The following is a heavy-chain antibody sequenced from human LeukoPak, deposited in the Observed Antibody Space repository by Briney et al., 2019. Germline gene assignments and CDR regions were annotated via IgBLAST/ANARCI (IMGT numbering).Heavy chain of an antibody. D-gene: IGHD4-17*01. CDR1: GGSISSRDYF. CDR2: VYYSGIT. J-gene: IGHJ4*02. CDR3: ARAPLTTATSDYFDL. Sequence: SETLSLTCTVSGGSISSRDYFWSWIRQPPGKGLEWIGYVYYSGITKSNPSLESRLTLSVDTSKNQLSLRLTSVTAADTAVYYCARAPLTTATSDYFDLWGLGTLVTVSS. V-gene: IGHV4-30-4*01.